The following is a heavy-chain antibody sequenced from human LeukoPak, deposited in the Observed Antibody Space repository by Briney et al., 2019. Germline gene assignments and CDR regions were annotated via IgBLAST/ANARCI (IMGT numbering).Heavy chain of an antibody. V-gene: IGHV3-73*01. CDR3: IRHVEFQRPY. D-gene: IGHD2-2*01. J-gene: IGHJ4*02. Sequence: PSGSLTLSCGGYGVSLSDSDLNWVRQASGRGLQWFAHIRSRAKDYATAYDVWVGGRFFISRDGSSNMAFLQMTSLKIEASGMYYCIRHVEFQRPYWGQGVLVTVSS. CDR1: GVSLSDSD. CDR2: IRSRAKDYAT.